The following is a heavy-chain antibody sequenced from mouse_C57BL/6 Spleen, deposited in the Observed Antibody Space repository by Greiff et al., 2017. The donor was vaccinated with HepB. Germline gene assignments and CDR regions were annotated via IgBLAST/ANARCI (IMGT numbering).Heavy chain of an antibody. CDR3: TRRTDSSGYSYAMDY. J-gene: IGHJ4*01. V-gene: IGHV1-15*01. CDR1: GYTFTDYE. D-gene: IGHD3-2*02. Sequence: VQLQQSGAELVRPGASVTLSCKASGYTFTDYEMHWVKQTPVHGLEWIGAIDPETGGTAYNQKFKGKAILTADKSSSTAYMELRSLTSEDSAVYYCTRRTDSSGYSYAMDYWGQGTSVTVSS. CDR2: IDPETGGT.